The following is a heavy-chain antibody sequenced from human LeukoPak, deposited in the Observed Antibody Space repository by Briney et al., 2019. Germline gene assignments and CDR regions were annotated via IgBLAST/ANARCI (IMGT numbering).Heavy chain of an antibody. Sequence: GGSLRLSCAASEFTFSSYAMSWVRQAPGKGLEWVSAISGSGGSTYYADSVKGRFTISRDNSKNTLYLQMNSLRAEDTAVYYCAKGFGKYSGYVPDYYYYMDVWGKGTAVTVSS. D-gene: IGHD5-12*01. CDR3: AKGFGKYSGYVPDYYYYMDV. J-gene: IGHJ6*03. CDR1: EFTFSSYA. V-gene: IGHV3-23*01. CDR2: ISGSGGST.